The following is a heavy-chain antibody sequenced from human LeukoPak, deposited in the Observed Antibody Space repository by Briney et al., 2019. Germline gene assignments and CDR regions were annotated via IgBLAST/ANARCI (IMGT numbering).Heavy chain of an antibody. Sequence: PGGSLRLSCAASGFTFSSFWMHWVRQAPGKGLVRVSRINNDGSSTSYADSVKGRFTISRDYAENTLYLQMNSLRVEDTAVYYCASPGAGDVYWGQGAPVTVSS. J-gene: IGHJ4*02. CDR1: GFTFSSFW. V-gene: IGHV3-74*01. CDR3: ASPGAGDVY. CDR2: INNDGSST. D-gene: IGHD3-10*01.